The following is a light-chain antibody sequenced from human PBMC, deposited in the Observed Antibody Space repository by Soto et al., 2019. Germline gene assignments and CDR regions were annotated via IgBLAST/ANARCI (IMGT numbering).Light chain of an antibody. Sequence: QSVLTQPPSASGTPGQRVTISCSGSSSNIGSNTVNWYQQHPGTAPKLLIYSNNQRPSGVPDRCSGSKSGTSASLAISGLQSEDEADYYCAAWDDSLNGPVFGGGTKLTVL. J-gene: IGLJ2*01. V-gene: IGLV1-44*01. CDR2: SNN. CDR1: SSNIGSNT. CDR3: AAWDDSLNGPV.